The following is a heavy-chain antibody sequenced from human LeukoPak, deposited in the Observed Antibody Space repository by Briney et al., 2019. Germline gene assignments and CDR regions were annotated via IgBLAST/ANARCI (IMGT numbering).Heavy chain of an antibody. D-gene: IGHD1-26*01. CDR2: INPNSGGT. Sequence: ASVKVSCKDSGYTDTGYYLYGVRPAPGQGLEWMGWINPNSGGTNYAQKFQGRVTMTSDTSISTAYMELYSLTADDTAVYYCANVYSNYWEWEYWGQGTLVTVSS. V-gene: IGHV1-2*02. CDR3: ANVYSNYWEWEY. CDR1: GYTDTGYY. J-gene: IGHJ4*02.